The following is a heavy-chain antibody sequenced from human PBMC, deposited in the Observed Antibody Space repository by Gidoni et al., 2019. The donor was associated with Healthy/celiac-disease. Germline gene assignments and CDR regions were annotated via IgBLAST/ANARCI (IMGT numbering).Heavy chain of an antibody. V-gene: IGHV3-15*01. CDR3: TTGLAAAGTRGVVDY. CDR2: IKSKTDGGTT. D-gene: IGHD6-13*01. J-gene: IGHJ4*02. CDR1: GLVFSNAW. Sequence: EVQLVATGGGFVKPGGSLRLYCAACGLVFSNAWMSWVRQAPGKGLEWVGRIKSKTDGGTTDYAAPVKGRFTISRDDSKNTLYLQMNSLKTEDTAVYYCTTGLAAAGTRGVVDYWGQGTLVTVSS.